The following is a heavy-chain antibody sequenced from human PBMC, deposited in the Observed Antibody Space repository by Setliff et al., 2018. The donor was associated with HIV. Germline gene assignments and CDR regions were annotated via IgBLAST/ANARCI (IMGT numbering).Heavy chain of an antibody. Sequence: SLTCTVSGGPLSSYYWSWIRQPAGKGLEWIGRIYSSGSTNYNPSLKSRLTMSVDTPKNQFSLKLTSVTAADTAVYYCARSGSYVGPIQHWGQGTLVTVSS. J-gene: IGHJ1*01. CDR2: IYSSGST. V-gene: IGHV4-4*07. CDR1: GGPLSSYY. D-gene: IGHD3-10*02. CDR3: ARSGSYVGPIQH.